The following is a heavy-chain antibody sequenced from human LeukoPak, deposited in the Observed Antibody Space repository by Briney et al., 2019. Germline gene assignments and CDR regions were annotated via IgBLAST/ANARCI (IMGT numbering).Heavy chain of an antibody. V-gene: IGHV1-18*01. CDR2: INANNGNT. Sequence: ASVKVSCKASGYSFTSYGITWVRQAAGQGLEWMGWINANNGNTNYEQKLQGRVTMTTDTSTNTVYMEVRSLRSDDTAVYYCARGPIAAAGDYWGQGTLVTVSS. J-gene: IGHJ4*02. D-gene: IGHD6-13*01. CDR1: GYSFTSYG. CDR3: ARGPIAAAGDY.